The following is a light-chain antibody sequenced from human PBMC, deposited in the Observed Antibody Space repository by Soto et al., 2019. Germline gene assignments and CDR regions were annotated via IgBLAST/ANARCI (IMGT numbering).Light chain of an antibody. V-gene: IGLV1-47*01. CDR2: LDN. J-gene: IGLJ3*02. CDR3: AAWDDSLGGSWV. Sequence: QSVLTQPPSASGTPGQRVTISCSGSSSNIGANYVYWYQQLPGTAPRLLIYLDNQRPSGVPDRFSGSKSGTSASLAIGGLRSEDEADYFCAAWDDSLGGSWVFGGRTKLTVL. CDR1: SSNIGANY.